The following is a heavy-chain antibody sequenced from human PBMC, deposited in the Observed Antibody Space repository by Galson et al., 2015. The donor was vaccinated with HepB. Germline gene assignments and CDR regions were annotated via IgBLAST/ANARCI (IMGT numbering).Heavy chain of an antibody. CDR1: GFTFSSYG. V-gene: IGHV3-30*03. CDR2: ISFDGSKK. J-gene: IGHJ4*02. Sequence: SLRLSCAASGFTFSSYGMHWVRQAPGKGLEWVAAISFDGSKKYYGDAVKGRFTISRDNFKSTLYLQMNSLRTEDTAVYYCARDRLITMIEVAPIVDYWGQGTLVTVSS. D-gene: IGHD3-22*01. CDR3: ARDRLITMIEVAPIVDY.